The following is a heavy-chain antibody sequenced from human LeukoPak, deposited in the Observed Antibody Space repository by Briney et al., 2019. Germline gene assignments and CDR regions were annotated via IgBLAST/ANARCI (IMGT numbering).Heavy chain of an antibody. CDR2: ISSSSSYI. V-gene: IGHV3-21*01. Sequence: GGSLRLSCAASGFTFSSYWMTWVRQGPGKGLEWVSSISSSSSYIYYADSVKGRFTISRDNAKNSLYLQMNSLRAEDTAVYYCASMRYPTTMLPRYYYYYGMDVWGQGTTVTVSS. CDR1: GFTFSSYW. J-gene: IGHJ6*02. CDR3: ASMRYPTTMLPRYYYYYGMDV. D-gene: IGHD2-8*01.